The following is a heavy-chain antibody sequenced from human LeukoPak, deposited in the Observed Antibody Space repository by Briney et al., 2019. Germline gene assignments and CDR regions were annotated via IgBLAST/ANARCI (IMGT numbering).Heavy chain of an antibody. CDR2: INHSGST. J-gene: IGHJ4*02. Sequence: SETLSLTCAVYGGSFSGYYWSWIRQPPGKGLEWIGEINHSGSTNYNPSLKSRVTISVDTSKNQFSLKLSSATAADTAVYYCARGGVYCSGGSCYVYDYWGQGTLVTVSS. D-gene: IGHD2-15*01. CDR1: GGSFSGYY. CDR3: ARGGVYCSGGSCYVYDY. V-gene: IGHV4-34*01.